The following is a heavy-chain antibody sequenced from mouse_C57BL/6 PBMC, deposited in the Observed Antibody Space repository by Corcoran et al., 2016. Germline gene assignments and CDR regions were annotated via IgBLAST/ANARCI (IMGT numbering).Heavy chain of an antibody. Sequence: QIQLVQSGPELKKPGETVKISCKASGYTFTTYGMSWVKQAPGKGLKWMGWINTYSGVPTYADDFKGRFAFSLETSASTAYLQINNLKNEDTATYFCARSVLRYQYYFDYWGQGTTLTVSS. J-gene: IGHJ2*01. CDR1: GYTFTTYG. CDR3: ARSVLRYQYYFDY. V-gene: IGHV9-3*01. D-gene: IGHD1-1*01. CDR2: INTYSGVP.